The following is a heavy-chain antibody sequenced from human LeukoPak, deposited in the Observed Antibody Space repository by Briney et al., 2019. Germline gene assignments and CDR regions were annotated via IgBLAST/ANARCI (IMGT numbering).Heavy chain of an antibody. CDR1: GFTFSSYG. J-gene: IGHJ4*02. Sequence: GRSLRLSCAASGFTFSSYGMHWVRQAPGKGLEWVAVISYDGSNKYYADSVKGRFTISRDNSKNTLYLQMNSLRAEDTAVYYCAKYDYGDYHLGYWGQGTLVTVSS. CDR2: ISYDGSNK. D-gene: IGHD4-17*01. V-gene: IGHV3-30*18. CDR3: AKYDYGDYHLGY.